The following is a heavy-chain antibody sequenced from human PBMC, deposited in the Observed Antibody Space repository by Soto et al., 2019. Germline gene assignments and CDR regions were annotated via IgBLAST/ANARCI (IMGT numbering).Heavy chain of an antibody. V-gene: IGHV1-18*01. J-gene: IGHJ6*02. CDR2: ISTYNGNT. Sequence: ASVEVSCKASGYTFSTYDISWVRQASGQGLEWMGRISTYNGNTNYPQSLQGRLTMTTDTSTTTAYMELRSLRSDDTAVYYCARDPYHVLMVNAPNLYGMDVWGQGTTVTVSS. D-gene: IGHD2-8*01. CDR3: ARDPYHVLMVNAPNLYGMDV. CDR1: GYTFSTYD.